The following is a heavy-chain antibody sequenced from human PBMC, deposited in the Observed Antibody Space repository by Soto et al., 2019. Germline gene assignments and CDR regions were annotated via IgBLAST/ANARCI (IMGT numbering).Heavy chain of an antibody. CDR1: GGSISSYD. Sequence: SETLSLTCTVAGGSISSYDCSWIRQPPGKGLEWIGYIYYSGSTNYNPSLKSRVTISVDTSKNQFSLKLSSVTAADTAVYYCAREDYITIFGVVSNWFDPWGQGTLVTVSS. V-gene: IGHV4-59*01. D-gene: IGHD3-3*01. CDR3: AREDYITIFGVVSNWFDP. CDR2: IYYSGST. J-gene: IGHJ5*02.